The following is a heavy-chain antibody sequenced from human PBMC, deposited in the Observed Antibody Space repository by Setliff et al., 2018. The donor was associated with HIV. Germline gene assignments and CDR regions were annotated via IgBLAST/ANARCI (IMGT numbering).Heavy chain of an antibody. D-gene: IGHD3-9*01. Sequence: GGSLRLSCAASGFRFNIYAMTWVRQAPGKGLEWVSAISGSGGKKYYADSVKGRFTVSRDNSKNTLYLQMNSLRAEDTALYYCARGDQTGYYTTYYYYMDLWGKGTTVTVSS. CDR1: GFRFNIYA. J-gene: IGHJ6*03. CDR3: ARGDQTGYYTTYYYYMDL. CDR2: ISGSGGKK. V-gene: IGHV3-23*01.